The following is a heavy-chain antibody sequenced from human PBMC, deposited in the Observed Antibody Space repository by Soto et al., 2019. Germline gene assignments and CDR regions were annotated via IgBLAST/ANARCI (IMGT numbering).Heavy chain of an antibody. J-gene: IGHJ4*02. CDR3: ARDEVTYYYDNSGYYLLFDY. CDR1: GFTFSSYR. V-gene: IGHV3-21*01. D-gene: IGHD3-22*01. CDR2: ISSSSSYI. Sequence: EVQLVESGGGLVKPGGSLRLSCAASGFTFSSYRMNWVRQAPGKGLEWVSSISSSSSYIYYADSVKGRFTISRDNAKNSLYLQMNSLRAEDTAVYYCARDEVTYYYDNSGYYLLFDYWGQGTLVTVSS.